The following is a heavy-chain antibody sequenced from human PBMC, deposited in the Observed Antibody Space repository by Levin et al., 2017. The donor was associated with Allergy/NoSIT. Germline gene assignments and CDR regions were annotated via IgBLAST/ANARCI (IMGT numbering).Heavy chain of an antibody. CDR1: GFTFSSYA. J-gene: IGHJ4*02. CDR3: ARDMRAWGVVVINGDNGY. D-gene: IGHD3-22*01. Sequence: GGSLRLSCAASGFTFSSYAMHWVRQAPGKGLEWVAAISYDGSNKYYADSVKGRFTISRDNSKNTLYLQMNSLRAEDTAVYYCARDMRAWGVVVINGDNGYWGQGTLVTVSS. CDR2: ISYDGSNK. V-gene: IGHV3-30*04.